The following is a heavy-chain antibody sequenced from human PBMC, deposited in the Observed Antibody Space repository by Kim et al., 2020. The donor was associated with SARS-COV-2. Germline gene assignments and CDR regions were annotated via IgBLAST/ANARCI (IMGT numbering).Heavy chain of an antibody. CDR3: ARVNYDSPGGY. CDR1: GFRFSSYW. V-gene: IGHV3-7*01. J-gene: IGHJ4*02. CDR2: IIGDGSVK. D-gene: IGHD3-22*01. Sequence: GGSLRLSCAASGFRFSSYWMSWVRQAPGKGLEWVANIIGDGSVKYYLVSVKGRFTISRDNANNSVYLQMHSLRAEDTAVYYCARVNYDSPGGYWGQGTLVIVSS.